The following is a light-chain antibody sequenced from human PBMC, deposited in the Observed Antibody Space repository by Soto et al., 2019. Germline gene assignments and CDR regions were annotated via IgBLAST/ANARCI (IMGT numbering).Light chain of an antibody. CDR2: EVS. CDR1: SSDVGSYNY. J-gene: IGLJ1*01. Sequence: QSALTQPASVSGSPGQSITISCTGTSSDVGSYNYVSWCQHHPGKAPKLIIYEVSNRPSGVSNRFSGSKSGNTASLTISGLQAEDEAHYYCISYTGDSSPYVFGTGTKVTVL. V-gene: IGLV2-14*01. CDR3: ISYTGDSSPYV.